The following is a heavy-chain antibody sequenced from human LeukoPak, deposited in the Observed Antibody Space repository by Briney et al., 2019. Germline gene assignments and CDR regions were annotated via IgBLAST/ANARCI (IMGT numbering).Heavy chain of an antibody. CDR1: GGSISSYY. Sequence: TSETLSLTCTVSGGSISSYYWSWIRQPPGKGLEWIGYIYSNGNILYNPFLKSRVTLSVDTFNNQFSLSLNFVTAADTAVYYCAGLHFASAEEFDPWGQGTLVTVSS. CDR2: IYSNGNI. V-gene: IGHV4-59*08. J-gene: IGHJ5*02. CDR3: AGLHFASAEEFDP. D-gene: IGHD1-14*01.